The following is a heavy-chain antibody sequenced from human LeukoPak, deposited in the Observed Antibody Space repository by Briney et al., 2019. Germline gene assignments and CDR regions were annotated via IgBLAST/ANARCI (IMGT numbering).Heavy chain of an antibody. J-gene: IGHJ5*02. CDR2: IKPDSGDT. V-gene: IGHV1-2*02. CDR1: GDTFSGYY. CDR3: VRDRPHNWFDP. Sequence: ASVKVSCKASGDTFSGYYIHWVRHAPGQGLEWMGVIKPDSGDTNYAQKFQGRVTMTRDTSITTAYMELNRLTSDDTAVYFCVRDRPHNWFDPWGQGTLVTVSS.